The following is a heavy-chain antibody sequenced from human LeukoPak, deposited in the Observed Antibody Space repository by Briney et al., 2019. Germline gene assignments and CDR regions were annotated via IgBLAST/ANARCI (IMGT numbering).Heavy chain of an antibody. J-gene: IGHJ4*02. V-gene: IGHV3-23*01. CDR1: GFTFSSYA. CDR3: ASGEGYSYGFDY. Sequence: GGSLRLSCAASGFTFSSYAMSWVRQAPWERLQWVSGISDSGGNTYYADSVKGRFTISRDNSKNTLYLQMNSLRAEDTAVYYCASGEGYSYGFDYWGQGTLVTVSS. D-gene: IGHD5-18*01. CDR2: ISDSGGNT.